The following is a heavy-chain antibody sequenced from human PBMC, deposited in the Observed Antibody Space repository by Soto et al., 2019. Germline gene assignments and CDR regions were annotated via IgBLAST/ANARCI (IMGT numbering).Heavy chain of an antibody. V-gene: IGHV4-39*01. CDR2: MYYSGTT. Sequence: SETLSLTCTVSGGSISSSDFYWGWLRHPPGKGLDFIGSMYYSGTTYYNPSLKNRITISVDTSKNQFSLKLISVTAADTAVYYCAVVDSTGNWFDPWGKGALVTVSS. D-gene: IGHD3-22*01. J-gene: IGHJ5*02. CDR1: GGSISSSDFY. CDR3: AVVDSTGNWFDP.